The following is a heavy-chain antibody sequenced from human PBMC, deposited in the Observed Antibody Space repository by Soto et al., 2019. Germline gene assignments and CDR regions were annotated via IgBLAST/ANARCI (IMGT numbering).Heavy chain of an antibody. Sequence: QVQLQQWGAGLLKPSETLSLTCAVYGGSFSGYYWSWIRQPPGKGLEWIGEINHSGSTNYNPSLMSLVDMSVDTSKNQFSLKLSSVTAAETAVYYCARGGARVGATPGFYFDSWGQGTLVTVSS. V-gene: IGHV4-34*01. D-gene: IGHD1-26*01. CDR1: GGSFSGYY. CDR3: ARGGARVGATPGFYFDS. J-gene: IGHJ4*02. CDR2: INHSGST.